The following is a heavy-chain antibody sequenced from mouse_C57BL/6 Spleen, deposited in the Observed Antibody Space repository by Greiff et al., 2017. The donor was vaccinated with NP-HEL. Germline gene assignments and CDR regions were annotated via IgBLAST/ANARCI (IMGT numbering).Heavy chain of an antibody. J-gene: IGHJ2*01. CDR2: ISDGGSYT. V-gene: IGHV5-4*01. D-gene: IGHD1-1*01. CDR1: GFTFSSYA. Sequence: EVQRVESGGGLVKPGGSLKLSCAASGFTFSSYAMSWVRQTPEKRLEWVAPISDGGSYTYYPDNVKGRFTISRDNAKNNLYLQMSHLKSEDTAMYYCARGSSYRDYWGQGTTLTVSS. CDR3: ARGSSYRDY.